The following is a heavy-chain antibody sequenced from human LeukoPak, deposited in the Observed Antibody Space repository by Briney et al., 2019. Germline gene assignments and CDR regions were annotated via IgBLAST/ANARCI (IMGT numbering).Heavy chain of an antibody. Sequence: SETLSLTCAVSTYSISSGYYWGWIRPPPGKGLEWIGIIYHRGNTYYNPSLKRRVTKSGDTSKNQFSLKLSSVTAADTAVYYCARIRMITFGGVIVRTYYFDYWGQGTLVIVSS. CDR1: TYSISSGYY. CDR3: ARIRMITFGGVIVRTYYFDY. V-gene: IGHV4-38-2*01. J-gene: IGHJ4*02. CDR2: IYHRGNT. D-gene: IGHD3-16*02.